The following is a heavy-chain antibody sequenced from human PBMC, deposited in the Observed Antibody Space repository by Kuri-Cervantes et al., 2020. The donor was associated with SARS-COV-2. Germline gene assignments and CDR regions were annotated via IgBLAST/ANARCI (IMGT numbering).Heavy chain of an antibody. J-gene: IGHJ6*02. D-gene: IGHD3-3*01. Sequence: GESLKISCAASGFTFSRYHMHWVRQAPDKGLEWVTVIWNDGSNKYYVDSVKGRFTISRDNSKNTLYLQMNSLRAEDTAVYYCARGTDIYDFWSGYPTEYYYYALDVWGQGTTVTVSS. V-gene: IGHV3-33*01. CDR1: GFTFSRYH. CDR3: ARGTDIYDFWSGYPTEYYYYALDV. CDR2: IWNDGSNK.